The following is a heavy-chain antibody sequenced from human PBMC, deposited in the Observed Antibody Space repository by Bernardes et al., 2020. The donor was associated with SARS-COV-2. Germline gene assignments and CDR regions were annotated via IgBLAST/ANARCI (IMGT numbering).Heavy chain of an antibody. CDR3: ARHVRGVELDY. J-gene: IGHJ4*02. V-gene: IGHV4-39*01. CDR1: GGSISSSSYY. CDR2: IYYSGST. Sequence: SETLSLTCTVSGGSISSSSYYWGWIRQPPGKGLEWIGSIYYSGSTYYNPSLKSRVTISVDTSKNQFSLKLSSVTAADTAVYYCARHVRGVELDYWGQGTLVTVSS. D-gene: IGHD3-10*02.